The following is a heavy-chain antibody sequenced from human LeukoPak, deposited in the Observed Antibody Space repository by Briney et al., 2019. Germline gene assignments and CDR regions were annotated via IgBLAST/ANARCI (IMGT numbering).Heavy chain of an antibody. D-gene: IGHD4-11*01. CDR3: AKDAQRGFDYSNSLEY. CDR2: IWSDGRNQ. V-gene: IGHV3-33*06. CDR1: KFTLRHYG. Sequence: PGGSLRLSCAASKFTLRHYGMHWVREAPGEGLQSVDVIWSDGRNQYYADSVKGRFTISRDNSNNMVYLQMNSLRADDTGIYYCAKDAQRGFDYSNSLEYWGQGALVTVSS. J-gene: IGHJ4*02.